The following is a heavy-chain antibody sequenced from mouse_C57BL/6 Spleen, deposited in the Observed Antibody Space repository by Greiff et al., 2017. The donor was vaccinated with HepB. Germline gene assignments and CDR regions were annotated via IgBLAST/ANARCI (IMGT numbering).Heavy chain of an antibody. CDR2: ISSGSSTI. CDR3: AREIYYGYDDGYFDY. D-gene: IGHD2-2*01. CDR1: GFTFSDYG. J-gene: IGHJ2*01. Sequence: EVKLMESGGGLVKPGGSLKLSCAASGFTFSDYGMHWVRQAPEKGLEWVAYISSGSSTIYYADTVKGRFTISRDNAKNTLFLQMTSLRSEDTAMYYCAREIYYGYDDGYFDYWGQGTTLTVSS. V-gene: IGHV5-17*01.